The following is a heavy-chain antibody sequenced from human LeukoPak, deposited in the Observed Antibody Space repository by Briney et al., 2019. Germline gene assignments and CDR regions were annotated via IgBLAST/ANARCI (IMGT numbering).Heavy chain of an antibody. V-gene: IGHV3-48*03. CDR2: ISSSGSTI. CDR1: GFTFSSYA. Sequence: GGSLRLSCAASGFTFSSYAMSWVRQAPGKGLEWVSYISSSGSTIYYADSVKGRFTISRDNAKNSLYLQMNSLRAEDTAVYYCARDRDTAMVYWGQGTLVTVSS. J-gene: IGHJ4*02. CDR3: ARDRDTAMVY. D-gene: IGHD5-18*01.